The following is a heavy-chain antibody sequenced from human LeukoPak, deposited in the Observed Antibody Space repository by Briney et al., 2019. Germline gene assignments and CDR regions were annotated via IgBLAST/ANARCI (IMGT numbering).Heavy chain of an antibody. D-gene: IGHD3-16*01. J-gene: IGHJ4*02. CDR2: INHSGST. CDR1: GGSISSYY. CDR3: ARRPHFGD. V-gene: IGHV4-34*01. Sequence: KPSETLSLTCTVSGGSISSYYWSWIRQPPGKGLEWIGEINHSGSTNYNPSLKSRVTISVDTSKNQFSLKLSSVTAADTAVYYCARRPHFGDWGQGTLVTVSS.